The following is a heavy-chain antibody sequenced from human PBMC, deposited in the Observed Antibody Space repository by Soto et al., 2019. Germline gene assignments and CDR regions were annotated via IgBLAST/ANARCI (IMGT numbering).Heavy chain of an antibody. Sequence: QVQLVESGGGVVQPGRSLRLSCAASGFTFSSYGMHWVRQAPGKGLEWVAVISYDGSNKYYADSVKGRFTISRDNSKNTLYLQMNSLRAEDTAVYYCAKDRGGPYSWGQGTLVTVSS. D-gene: IGHD3-16*01. CDR3: AKDRGGPYS. CDR2: ISYDGSNK. CDR1: GFTFSSYG. V-gene: IGHV3-30*18. J-gene: IGHJ4*02.